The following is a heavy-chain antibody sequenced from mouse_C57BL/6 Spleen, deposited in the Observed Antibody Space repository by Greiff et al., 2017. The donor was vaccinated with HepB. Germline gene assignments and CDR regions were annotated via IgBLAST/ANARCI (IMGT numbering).Heavy chain of an antibody. V-gene: IGHV1-82*01. J-gene: IGHJ3*01. CDR1: GYAFSSSW. CDR3: AREGSGYSNVLAY. D-gene: IGHD2-5*01. Sequence: QVQLQQSGPELVKPGASVKISCKASGYAFSSSWMNWVKQRPGKGLEWIGRIYPGDGDTNYNGKFKGKATLTEDKSSSTAYMQLSSLTSEDSAVYFCAREGSGYSNVLAYWGQGTLVTVSA. CDR2: IYPGDGDT.